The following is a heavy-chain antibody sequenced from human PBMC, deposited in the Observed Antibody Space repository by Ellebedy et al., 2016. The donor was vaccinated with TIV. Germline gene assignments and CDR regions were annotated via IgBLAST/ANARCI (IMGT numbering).Heavy chain of an antibody. CDR1: GGSTSSYY. Sequence: SETLSLXXTVSGGSTSSYYWSWIRQPPGKGLEWIGYIYYSGSTNYNPSLKSRVTISVDTSKNQFSLKLSSVTAADTAVYYCARVYSGYENFDYWGQGTLVTVSS. CDR2: IYYSGST. V-gene: IGHV4-59*01. CDR3: ARVYSGYENFDY. D-gene: IGHD5-12*01. J-gene: IGHJ4*02.